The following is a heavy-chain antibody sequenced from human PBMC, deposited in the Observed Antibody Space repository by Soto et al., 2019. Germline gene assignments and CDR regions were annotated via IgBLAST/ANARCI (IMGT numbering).Heavy chain of an antibody. J-gene: IGHJ5*02. V-gene: IGHV1-69*12. D-gene: IGHD4-17*01. CDR2: IIPIFGTA. Sequence: QVQLVQSGAEVKKPGSSVKVSCKASGGTFSSYAISWVRQAPGQGLEWMGGIIPIFGTANYAQKFQGRVTITADESTTTAHMELSSLRSEDTAVYYCARESTVVPPGTNCFDPWGQGTLVTVSS. CDR3: ARESTVVPPGTNCFDP. CDR1: GGTFSSYA.